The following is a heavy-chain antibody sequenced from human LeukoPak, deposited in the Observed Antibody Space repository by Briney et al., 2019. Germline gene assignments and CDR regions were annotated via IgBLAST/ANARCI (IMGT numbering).Heavy chain of an antibody. CDR2: INPNSGGT. Sequence: GASVKVSCKASGYTLTGYYMHWVRQAPGQGPEWMGWINPNSGGTNYAQTFRGRVTMTRDTSISTAYMELSRLRSDDTAVYYCARGGQGLVGGDWFDPWGQGTLVTVSS. J-gene: IGHJ5*02. D-gene: IGHD6-19*01. V-gene: IGHV1-2*02. CDR3: ARGGQGLVGGDWFDP. CDR1: GYTLTGYY.